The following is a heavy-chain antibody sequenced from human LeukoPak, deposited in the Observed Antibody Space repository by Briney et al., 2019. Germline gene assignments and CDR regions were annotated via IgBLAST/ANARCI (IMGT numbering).Heavy chain of an antibody. CDR1: GFTFSSYW. D-gene: IGHD1-26*01. V-gene: IGHV3-7*01. CDR2: IKKDGSEK. J-gene: IGHJ4*02. Sequence: PGGSLRLSCAASGFTFSSYWMSWVRQAPGKGLEWVANIKKDGSEKYYVDSVKGRFTISRDNAKNSLYLQMNTLRAEDTAVYYCARGEGLGTTNGGYYFAYWGQGSLVIVSS. CDR3: ARGEGLGTTNGGYYFAY.